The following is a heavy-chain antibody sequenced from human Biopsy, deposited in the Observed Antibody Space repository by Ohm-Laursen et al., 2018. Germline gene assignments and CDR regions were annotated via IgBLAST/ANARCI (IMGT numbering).Heavy chain of an antibody. Sequence: GSSVKVSCKASGDTFSRSAFFWVRQAPGQGFEWMGWINPKSGVANHAQNFQGRVSMTRDTSISTVYLELSGLRSDDTAVYFCARDMSLVTTFSNDALDVWGQGTMVTVSS. CDR2: INPKSGVA. D-gene: IGHD1-1*01. V-gene: IGHV1-2*02. CDR1: GDTFSRSA. J-gene: IGHJ3*01. CDR3: ARDMSLVTTFSNDALDV.